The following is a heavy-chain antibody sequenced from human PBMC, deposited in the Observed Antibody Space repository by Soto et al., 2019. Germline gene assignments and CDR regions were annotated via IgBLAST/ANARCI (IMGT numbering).Heavy chain of an antibody. V-gene: IGHV1-69*01. D-gene: IGHD2-2*01. Sequence: QVQLVQSGAEVKKPGSSVKVSCKASGGTFGSYAISWVRQAPGQGLEWMGGIITIPGTANCAQKFQGRVTIAADESTSTAYMELSSLRSEDTAVYYCARAQGSSTSLEIYYYYYYGMDVWGQVTTVTVSS. CDR3: ARAQGSSTSLEIYYYYYYGMDV. CDR2: IITIPGTA. CDR1: GGTFGSYA. J-gene: IGHJ6*02.